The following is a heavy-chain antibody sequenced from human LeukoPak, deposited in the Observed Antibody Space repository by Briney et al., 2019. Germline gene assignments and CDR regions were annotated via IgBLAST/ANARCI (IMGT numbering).Heavy chain of an antibody. J-gene: IGHJ3*02. CDR3: ARDRGYTFDI. V-gene: IGHV4-59*06. Sequence: PSETLSLTCTVSGGSISSYYWSWIRQHPGKGLEWVGYIYYSESTYYNPSLKSRVTISVDTSKHQLSLKLSSVTAADTCVYFCARDRGYTFDIWGQGTMVTVSS. D-gene: IGHD2-2*02. CDR1: GGSISSYY. CDR2: IYYSEST.